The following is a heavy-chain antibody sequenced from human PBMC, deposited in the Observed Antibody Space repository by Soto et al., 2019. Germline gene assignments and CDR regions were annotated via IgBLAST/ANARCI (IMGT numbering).Heavy chain of an antibody. CDR1: GGSISSSSYY. J-gene: IGHJ6*02. V-gene: IGHV4-39*01. CDR2: IYYSGST. D-gene: IGHD3-3*01. Sequence: SETLSLTCTVSGGSISSSSYYWGWIRQPPGKGLEWIGSIYYSGSTYYNPSLKSRVTISVDTSKNQFSLKLSSVTAADTAVYYCARPYDFWSGYTPNYGMDVWGQGTTVS. CDR3: ARPYDFWSGYTPNYGMDV.